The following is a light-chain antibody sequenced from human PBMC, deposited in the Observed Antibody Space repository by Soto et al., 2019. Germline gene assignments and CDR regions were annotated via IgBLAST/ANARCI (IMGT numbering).Light chain of an antibody. CDR2: KES. Sequence: DIQMTQSPSTLSGSVGDRVTITCRASQTISSWLGWYQQKPGQATKLMIYKESTLKSGVPSRFSGSGSGTEFPVTISSLQPDDFAPYYCQQYNSYSTFGQGTKVDIK. J-gene: IGKJ1*01. V-gene: IGKV1-5*03. CDR3: QQYNSYST. CDR1: QTISSW.